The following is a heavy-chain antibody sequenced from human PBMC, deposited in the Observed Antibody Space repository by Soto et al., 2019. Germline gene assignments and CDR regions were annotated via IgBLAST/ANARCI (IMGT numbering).Heavy chain of an antibody. CDR1: GGSISSGDYY. J-gene: IGHJ6*02. D-gene: IGHD3-3*01. CDR3: ARHSTQDDCWSGYYYGMDV. CDR2: IYYSGST. V-gene: IGHV4-30-4*01. Sequence: SDTLSLTCTVSGGSISSGDYYWSWIRQPPGKGLEWIGYIYYSGSTYYNPSLKSRVTISVDTSKNQFSLKLSSVTAADTAVYYCARHSTQDDCWSGYYYGMDVWGQGTTVTV.